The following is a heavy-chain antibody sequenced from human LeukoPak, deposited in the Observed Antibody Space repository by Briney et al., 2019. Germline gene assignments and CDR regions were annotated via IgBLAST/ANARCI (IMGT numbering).Heavy chain of an antibody. CDR3: ATAAGYCSGGSCYQYDY. CDR1: GYTLTELS. J-gene: IGHJ4*02. Sequence: ASVKVSCKVSGYTLTELSMHWARQAPGKGLEWMGGFDPEDGETIYAQKFQGRVTMTEDTSTDTAYMELSSLRSEDTAVYYCATAAGYCSGGSCYQYDYWGQGTLVTVSS. D-gene: IGHD2-15*01. CDR2: FDPEDGET. V-gene: IGHV1-24*01.